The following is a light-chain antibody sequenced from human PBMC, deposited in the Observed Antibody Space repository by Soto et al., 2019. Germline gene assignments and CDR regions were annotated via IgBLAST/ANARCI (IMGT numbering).Light chain of an antibody. V-gene: IGLV1-40*01. Sequence: QSVLTQPPSVSGAPGQRVTISCTGSSSNIGAGYYVHWYQQLPGTAPKLLIYGNSNRPSGVPDRFSGSKSGTSASLAIPGLQAEDEADYYCLSYDSSLSGVVFGGGTKLTVL. CDR2: GNS. CDR1: SSNIGAGYY. J-gene: IGLJ2*01. CDR3: LSYDSSLSGVV.